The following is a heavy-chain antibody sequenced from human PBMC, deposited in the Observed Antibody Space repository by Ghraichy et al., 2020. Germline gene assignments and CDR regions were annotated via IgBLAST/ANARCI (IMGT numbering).Heavy chain of an antibody. D-gene: IGHD4-23*01. V-gene: IGHV3-7*03. CDR3: ARYRDGGGFDY. J-gene: IGHJ4*02. CDR1: GFTFSHYW. Sequence: GGSLRLSCAASGFTFSHYWMTWVRQAPGKGLKWVANIKQDGSEKYYVDSVKGRFTISSDNAKNSLYLQMSSLRAEDTAVYYCARYRDGGGFDYWGQGTLVTVSS. CDR2: IKQDGSEK.